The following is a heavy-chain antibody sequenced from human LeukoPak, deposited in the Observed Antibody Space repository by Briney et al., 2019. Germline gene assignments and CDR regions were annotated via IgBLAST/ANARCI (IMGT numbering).Heavy chain of an antibody. Sequence: GESLKISCKGSGYTFTTHWIAGVRQMPGKGLEWMGIIFPGDSDTTYSPSFEGQVTISADKSINTAYLQWSSLKASDTAMYYCATSESQTRFDFWGQGTLVTVSS. CDR2: IFPGDSDT. CDR3: ATSESQTRFDF. V-gene: IGHV5-51*01. J-gene: IGHJ4*02. D-gene: IGHD1/OR15-1a*01. CDR1: GYTFTTHW.